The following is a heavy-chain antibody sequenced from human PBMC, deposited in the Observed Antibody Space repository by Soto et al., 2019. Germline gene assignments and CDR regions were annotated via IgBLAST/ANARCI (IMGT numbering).Heavy chain of an antibody. V-gene: IGHV1-18*01. Sequence: ASVRVSCKTSGYTFSNYGITWVRQAPGQPLEWLGWISLYSDGTNYAQKFQGRVSMTTDTSTTTAYMELRSLRSDDTAVYYCARVVPGAEAWFGPWGQGTLVTVSS. CDR3: ARVVPGAEAWFGP. CDR2: ISLYSDGT. CDR1: GYTFSNYG. D-gene: IGHD2-2*01. J-gene: IGHJ5*02.